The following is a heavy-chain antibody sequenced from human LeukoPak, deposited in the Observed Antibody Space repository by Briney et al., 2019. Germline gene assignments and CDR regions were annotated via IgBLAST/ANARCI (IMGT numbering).Heavy chain of an antibody. Sequence: SETLSLTCTVSGGSISSSSYYWGWIRQPPGKGLEWIGSIYYSGSTYYNPSLKSRVTISVDTSKNQFSLKLSSVTAADTAVYYCAKNGWEVPAAMLGYLGYYYYYYYMDVWGKGTTVTISS. CDR1: GGSISSSSYY. V-gene: IGHV4-39*01. CDR2: IYYSGST. CDR3: AKNGWEVPAAMLGYLGYYYYYYYMDV. D-gene: IGHD2-2*01. J-gene: IGHJ6*03.